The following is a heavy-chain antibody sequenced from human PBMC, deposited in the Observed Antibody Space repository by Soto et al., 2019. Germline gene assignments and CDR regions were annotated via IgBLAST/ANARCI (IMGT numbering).Heavy chain of an antibody. J-gene: IGHJ6*02. V-gene: IGHV3-30-3*01. CDR2: ISYDGSNK. Sequence: PGGSLRLSCAASGFTFSSYAMHWVRQAPGKGLEWVAVISYDGSNKYYADSVKGRFTISRDNSKNTLYLQMNSLRAEDTAVYYCARDRCSSTSACYYYYGMDVWGQGTTVTVSS. CDR3: ARDRCSSTSACYYYYGMDV. CDR1: GFTFSSYA. D-gene: IGHD2-2*01.